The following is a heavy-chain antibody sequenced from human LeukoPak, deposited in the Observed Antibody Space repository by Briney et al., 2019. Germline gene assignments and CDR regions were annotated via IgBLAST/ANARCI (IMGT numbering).Heavy chain of an antibody. CDR1: GGTFSSYA. V-gene: IGHV1-69*13. CDR2: IIPIFGTA. Sequence: SVKVSCKASGGTFSSYAISWVRQAPGQGLEWMGGIIPIFGTANYTQKFQGRVTITAVESMRTAYMELSGLRSEDTAVYYCARGWLAETTVVTPYNYWGQGTLVTVSS. D-gene: IGHD4-23*01. CDR3: ARGWLAETTVVTPYNY. J-gene: IGHJ4*02.